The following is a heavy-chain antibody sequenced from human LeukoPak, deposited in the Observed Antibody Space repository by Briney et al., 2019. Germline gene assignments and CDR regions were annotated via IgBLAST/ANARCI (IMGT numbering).Heavy chain of an antibody. CDR2: ISSSGSTI. J-gene: IGHJ5*02. D-gene: IGHD6-13*01. Sequence: GGSLRLSCAASGFTFSDYYMSWIRQAPGKGLEWLSYISSSGSTIYYADSVKGRFTISRDNAKNSLYLQMNSLRAEDTAVYYCARDYFWGSSWEYNWFDPWGQGTLVTVSS. V-gene: IGHV3-11*04. CDR3: ARDYFWGSSWEYNWFDP. CDR1: GFTFSDYY.